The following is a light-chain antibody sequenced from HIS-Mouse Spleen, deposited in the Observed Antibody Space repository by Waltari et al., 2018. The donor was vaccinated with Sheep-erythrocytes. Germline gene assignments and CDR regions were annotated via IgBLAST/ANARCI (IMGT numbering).Light chain of an antibody. CDR3: CSYAGSDNHV. J-gene: IGLJ1*01. CDR2: DVS. Sequence: QSALTQPRSVSGSPGQSVTISFTGTSSDVGGDYYVSWYQQHPGKAPKVRIYDVSKRPSGVPDRFSGSKSGNTASLTISGLQAEDEADYSCCSYAGSDNHVFATGTKVTVL. V-gene: IGLV2-11*01. CDR1: SSDVGGDYY.